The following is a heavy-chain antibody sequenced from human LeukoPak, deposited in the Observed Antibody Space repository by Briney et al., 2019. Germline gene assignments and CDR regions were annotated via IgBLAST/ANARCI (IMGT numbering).Heavy chain of an antibody. Sequence: ASVKVSCKASVYTFSNYDINWVRQATGQGLEWMGWMNPHSGNTGYAQKFQGRITITRNTSISTAYMELSSLRSEDTAVYYCARGYCTSTSCSFDPWGQGTLVTVSS. V-gene: IGHV1-8*03. D-gene: IGHD2-2*01. CDR1: VYTFSNYD. CDR2: MNPHSGNT. CDR3: ARGYCTSTSCSFDP. J-gene: IGHJ5*02.